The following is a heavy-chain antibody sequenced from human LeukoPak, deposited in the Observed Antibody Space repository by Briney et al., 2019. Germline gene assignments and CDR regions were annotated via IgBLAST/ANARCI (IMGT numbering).Heavy chain of an antibody. CDR2: ISGSGGST. V-gene: IGHV3-23*01. CDR1: GFTFSSYA. Sequence: GGPLRLSCAASGFTFSSYAMSWVRQAPGKRLEWVSAISGSGGSTYYAYSVKGRFTISRDNSKNTLYLQMNSLRAEDTAVYYCATSEYSSGWYFFDYWGQGTLVTVSS. J-gene: IGHJ4*02. CDR3: ATSEYSSGWYFFDY. D-gene: IGHD6-19*01.